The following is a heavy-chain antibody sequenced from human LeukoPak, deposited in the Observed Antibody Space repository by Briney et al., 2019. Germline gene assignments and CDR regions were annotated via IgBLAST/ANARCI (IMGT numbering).Heavy chain of an antibody. CDR1: GFTFSSYA. V-gene: IGHV3-23*01. J-gene: IGHJ4*02. D-gene: IGHD1-26*01. CDR3: TKGTSGWEQGLDY. CDR2: ISGSGDTT. Sequence: PGGSLRLSCAASGFTFSSYAMGWVRQAPGKGLEWVSAISGSGDTTYHADSVKGRFTISRDNSKSTLFLQMNSLRAEDTAVYYCTKGTSGWEQGLDYWGQGTLVTVSS.